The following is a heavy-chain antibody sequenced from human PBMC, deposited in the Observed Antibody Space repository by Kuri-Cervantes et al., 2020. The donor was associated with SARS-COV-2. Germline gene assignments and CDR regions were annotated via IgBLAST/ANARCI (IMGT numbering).Heavy chain of an antibody. J-gene: IGHJ6*02. D-gene: IGHD3-3*01. Sequence: GGSLRLSCAASGFTFSSYAMSWVRQAPGKGLEWVSAISGSGGSTYYADSVKGRFTISGDNSKNTLYLQMNSLRAEDTAVYYCAKLGGGDYDFWSGYSDYYYGMDVWGQGTTVTVSS. CDR1: GFTFSSYA. V-gene: IGHV3-23*01. CDR3: AKLGGGDYDFWSGYSDYYYGMDV. CDR2: ISGSGGST.